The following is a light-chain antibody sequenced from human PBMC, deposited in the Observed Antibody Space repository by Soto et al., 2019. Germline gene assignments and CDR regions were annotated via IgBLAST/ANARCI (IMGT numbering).Light chain of an antibody. CDR2: DNN. Sequence: QSVLTQPPSVSAAPGQKVTISCSGSSSNIGNNYVSWYQQLPGTAPKLLIYDNNKRPSGIPDRFSGSKSGTSATLGITGLQAEDEAEYYCSSYTNINTRACVFGTGTKVTVL. CDR3: SSYTNINTRACV. V-gene: IGLV1-51*01. CDR1: SSNIGNNY. J-gene: IGLJ1*01.